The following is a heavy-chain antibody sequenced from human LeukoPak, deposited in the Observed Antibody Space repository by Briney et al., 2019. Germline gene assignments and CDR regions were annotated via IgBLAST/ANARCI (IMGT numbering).Heavy chain of an antibody. J-gene: IGHJ4*02. CDR3: ARSADIGVFDY. CDR2: INPSGGST. CDR1: GYTFTSYY. D-gene: IGHD2-15*01. Sequence: ASVKVSCTASGYTFTSYYMHWVRQAPGQGLEWMGIINPSGGSTSHAQKFQGRVTMTRDTSTSTVYMELSSLRSEDTAVYYCARSADIGVFDYWGQGTLVTVSS. V-gene: IGHV1-46*01.